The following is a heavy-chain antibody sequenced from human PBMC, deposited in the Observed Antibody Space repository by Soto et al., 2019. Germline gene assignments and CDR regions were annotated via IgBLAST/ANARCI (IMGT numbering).Heavy chain of an antibody. CDR2: ISTSTGNT. J-gene: IGHJ4*02. CDR1: GYTFTTFG. Sequence: QVQLVQSGGEVKKPGASVKVSCKASGYTFTTFGITWVRQAPGQGLEWLGWISTSTGNTNYAQKLPGRVTLTTDTSTRTAYMELRSLTSDATAVYYCARSPRVIVAATGTLDFWGQGTLVTVSS. V-gene: IGHV1-18*04. CDR3: ARSPRVIVAATGTLDF. D-gene: IGHD6-19*01.